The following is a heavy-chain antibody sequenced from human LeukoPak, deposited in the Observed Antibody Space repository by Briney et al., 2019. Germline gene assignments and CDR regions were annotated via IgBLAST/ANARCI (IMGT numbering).Heavy chain of an antibody. J-gene: IGHJ4*02. D-gene: IGHD2-2*01. CDR3: ARDPKCSSTSCSFDY. V-gene: IGHV3-21*01. CDR2: ISSSSSYI. Sequence: PGGSLRLSCAASGFTFSSYSMNWVRQAPGKGLEWVSSISSSSSYIYYADSVKGRFTISRDNAKNSLYLQMNSLRAEDTAVYYCARDPKCSSTSCSFDYWGQGTLVTVSS. CDR1: GFTFSSYS.